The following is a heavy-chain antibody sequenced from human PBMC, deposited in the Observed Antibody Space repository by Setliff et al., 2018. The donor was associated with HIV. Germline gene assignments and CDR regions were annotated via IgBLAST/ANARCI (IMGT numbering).Heavy chain of an antibody. Sequence: PSETLSLTCGVYGGSLSAYYWGWIRQPPGKGLEWIGSIFYNGNTNYNPTLNSRGTISVDTSKNQFSLKLTSVTAADTAVYYCAREIYGGNSRPFDYWGQGTLVTVSS. V-gene: IGHV4-34*11. CDR3: AREIYGGNSRPFDY. J-gene: IGHJ4*02. CDR1: GGSLSAYY. CDR2: IFYNGNT. D-gene: IGHD4-17*01.